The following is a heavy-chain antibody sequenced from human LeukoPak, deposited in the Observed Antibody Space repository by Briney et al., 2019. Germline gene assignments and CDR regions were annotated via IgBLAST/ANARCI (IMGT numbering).Heavy chain of an antibody. Sequence: GGSLRLSCAASGFTFSSYAMHWVRQAPGKGLEWVAVISYDGSNKYYADSVKGRFTISRDNSKNTLYLQMNSLRAEDTAVYYCAKRTNNDAFDIWGQGTMVTVSS. CDR3: AKRTNNDAFDI. CDR2: ISYDGSNK. J-gene: IGHJ3*02. CDR1: GFTFSSYA. V-gene: IGHV3-30-3*02. D-gene: IGHD1/OR15-1a*01.